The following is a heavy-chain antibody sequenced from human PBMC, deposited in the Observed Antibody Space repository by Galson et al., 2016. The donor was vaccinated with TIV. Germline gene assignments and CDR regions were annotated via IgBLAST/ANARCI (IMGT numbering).Heavy chain of an antibody. D-gene: IGHD5-24*01. CDR2: INWNGRKT. V-gene: IGHV3-20*04. CDR3: TRNPAEMRKESDYYDY. CDR1: GFNFDDSA. Sequence: SLRLSCATSGFNFDDSAFTWVRQVPGKGLEWVCDINWNGRKTRYRDSVTGRFTVSRDNGKKTLYLQLSSRRTEDTGLYYCTRNPAEMRKESDYYDYWGQGTLVTVSS. J-gene: IGHJ4*02.